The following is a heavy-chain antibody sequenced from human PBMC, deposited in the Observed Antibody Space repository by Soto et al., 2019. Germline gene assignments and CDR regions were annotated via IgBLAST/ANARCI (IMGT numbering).Heavy chain of an antibody. CDR2: IYSGGST. CDR1: EFTVSSNY. V-gene: IGHV3-66*01. Sequence: EVQLVESGGGLVQPGGSLRLSCAASEFTVSSNYMSWVRQAPGKGLEWVSVIYSGGSTYYADSVKGRFTISRDNSKNTVYLQMNSLRAEDTAVYYCATIKWGRSSPIDYWGQGTLVTVSS. CDR3: ATIKWGRSSPIDY. J-gene: IGHJ4*02. D-gene: IGHD6-13*01.